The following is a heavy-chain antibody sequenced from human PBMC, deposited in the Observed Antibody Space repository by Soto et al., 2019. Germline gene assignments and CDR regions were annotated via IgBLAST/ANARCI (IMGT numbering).Heavy chain of an antibody. D-gene: IGHD2-15*01. V-gene: IGHV4-31*03. Sequence: SETLSLTCTVSGGSISSGGYYWSWIRQHPGKGLEWIGYTYYSGSTYYSPSLKSRVTISVDTSKNQFSLKLSSVTAADTAVYYCARDRECSGGTCYNYFDYWGQGTLVTVSS. CDR3: ARDRECSGGTCYNYFDY. CDR1: GGSISSGGYY. J-gene: IGHJ4*02. CDR2: TYYSGST.